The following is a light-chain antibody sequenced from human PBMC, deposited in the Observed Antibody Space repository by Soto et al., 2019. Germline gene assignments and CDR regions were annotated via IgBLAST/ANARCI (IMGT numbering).Light chain of an antibody. V-gene: IGLV2-11*01. CDR3: CSYAGSSYV. J-gene: IGLJ1*01. CDR1: ISDVGGYNY. CDR2: DVS. Sequence: QSVLNHPRSGTGSPVRAVTISYTETISDVGGYNYVSWYQQHPGKAPKLMIYDVSKRPSGVPDRFSGSKSGNTASLTISGLQAEDEADYYCCSYAGSSYVFGTGTKLTVL.